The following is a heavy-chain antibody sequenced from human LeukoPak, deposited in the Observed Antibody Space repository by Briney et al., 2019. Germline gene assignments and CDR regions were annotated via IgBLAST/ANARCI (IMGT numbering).Heavy chain of an antibody. V-gene: IGHV3-53*01. J-gene: IGHJ4*02. CDR1: GFTFSSNY. D-gene: IGHD4-17*01. CDR3: ARLPPGSTVGFDY. Sequence: GGSLRLSCAASGFTFSSNYMSWVRQAPGKGLEWVSVIYSGGSTYYADSVKGRFTISRDNSKNTLYLQMNSLRAEDTAVYYCARLPPGSTVGFDYWGQGTLVTVSS. CDR2: IYSGGST.